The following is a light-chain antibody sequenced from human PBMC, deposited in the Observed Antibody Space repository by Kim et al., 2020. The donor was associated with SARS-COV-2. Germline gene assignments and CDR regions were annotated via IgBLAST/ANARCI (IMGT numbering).Light chain of an antibody. V-gene: IGLV10-54*02. J-gene: IGLJ3*02. CDR2: RNN. CDR3: SALDSSLSANWV. Sequence: TAKLTCTGNSNIVGNQGAAWLQPHQGHPPKLLSHRNNNRPSGISERFSASRSGNTASLTITGLQPEDEADYYCSALDSSLSANWVFGGGTQLTVL. CDR1: SNIVGNQG.